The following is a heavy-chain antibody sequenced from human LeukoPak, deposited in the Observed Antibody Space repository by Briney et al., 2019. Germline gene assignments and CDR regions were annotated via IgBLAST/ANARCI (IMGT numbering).Heavy chain of an antibody. CDR3: ARGPSIAAAGVDY. V-gene: IGHV1-3*03. J-gene: IGHJ4*02. CDR2: INAGNGNT. Sequence: ASVKVSRKASGYTFTSYAMHWVRQAPGQRLEWMGWINAGNGNTKYSQEFQGRVTITRDTSASTAYMELSSLRSEDMAVYYCARGPSIAAAGVDYWGQGTLVTVSS. CDR1: GYTFTSYA. D-gene: IGHD6-13*01.